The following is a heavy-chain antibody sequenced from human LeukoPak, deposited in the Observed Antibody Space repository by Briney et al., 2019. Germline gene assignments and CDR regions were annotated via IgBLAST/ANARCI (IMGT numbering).Heavy chain of an antibody. CDR3: ARLRRSDGYYDSSGDYYPLGYFDL. J-gene: IGHJ4*02. Sequence: SETLSLTCTVSGGSISSSSYYWDWVRQPPGKGLEWIGTIYYSGSTYYNPSLESRVTISVDTSKNQFSLNLRSVTAADTAVYSCARLRRSDGYYDSSGDYYPLGYFDLWGQGTLVTVSS. CDR1: GGSISSSSYY. V-gene: IGHV4-39*01. CDR2: IYYSGST. D-gene: IGHD3-22*01.